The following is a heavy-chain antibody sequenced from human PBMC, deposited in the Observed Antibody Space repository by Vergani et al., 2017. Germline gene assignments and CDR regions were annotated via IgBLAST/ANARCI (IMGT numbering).Heavy chain of an antibody. CDR2: ISGSGGST. J-gene: IGHJ4*02. Sequence: EVQLLESGGGLVQPGGSLRLSCAASGFTFSSYAMSWVRQAPGKGLEWVSAISGSGGSTYYADSVKGRFTISRDYSKNTLYLQMNSLRAEDTAVYYCAKDQDPIAVAGTPFDYWGQGTLVTVSS. CDR3: AKDQDPIAVAGTPFDY. CDR1: GFTFSSYA. D-gene: IGHD6-19*01. V-gene: IGHV3-23*01.